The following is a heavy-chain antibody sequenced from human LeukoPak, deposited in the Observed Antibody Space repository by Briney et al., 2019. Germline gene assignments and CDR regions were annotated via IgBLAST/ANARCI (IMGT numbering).Heavy chain of an antibody. CDR1: GFTFSNFW. CDR3: ARGDDFSGDH. Sequence: GGSLRLSCAVSGFTFSNFWMSWVRQAPGRGLEWVANIHPEGNEKDPVESVKGRFTISRDNTKNLLFLQMNGLRVEDTAVYYCARGDDFSGDHWGQGTLVTVSS. V-gene: IGHV3-7*04. J-gene: IGHJ4*02. D-gene: IGHD1-1*01. CDR2: IHPEGNEK.